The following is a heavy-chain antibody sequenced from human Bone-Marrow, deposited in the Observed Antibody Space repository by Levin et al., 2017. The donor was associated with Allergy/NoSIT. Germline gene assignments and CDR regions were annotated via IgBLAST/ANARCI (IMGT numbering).Heavy chain of an antibody. D-gene: IGHD1-26*01. CDR2: IYYSGRT. Sequence: MSSETLSLTCTVSGGSISNNYWNWIRQPPGKGLEWIGYIYYSGRTNYNPSLKSRITMSVDTSKNQPSLKLSSVTAADTAVDYCARARGRELYNDFWGQGTRVTVSS. J-gene: IGHJ4*02. V-gene: IGHV4-59*01. CDR1: GGSISNNY. CDR3: ARARGRELYNDF.